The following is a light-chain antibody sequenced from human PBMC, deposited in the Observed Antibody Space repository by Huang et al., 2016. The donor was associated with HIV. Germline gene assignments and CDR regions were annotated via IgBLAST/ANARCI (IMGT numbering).Light chain of an antibody. Sequence: EIVLTQSPDTLSLSQGDRATLSCRASQSVSSNYLAWYKQNPGQAPRLLISGASRRATGVPDRFSGSGSGTDFTLTISRLDPEDFAMYYCQQYDSSPVTFGGGTKVEMK. CDR2: GAS. V-gene: IGKV3-20*01. CDR1: QSVSSNY. J-gene: IGKJ4*01. CDR3: QQYDSSPVT.